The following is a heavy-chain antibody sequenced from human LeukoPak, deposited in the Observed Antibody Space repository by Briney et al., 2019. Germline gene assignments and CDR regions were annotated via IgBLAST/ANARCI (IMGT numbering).Heavy chain of an antibody. CDR1: GFTFSSYS. J-gene: IGHJ6*03. V-gene: IGHV3-21*01. CDR2: ISSSSSYI. Sequence: GGSLSLSCAASGFTFSSYSMNWVRQAPGKGLEWVSSISSSSSYIYYADSVKGRFTISRDNAKNSLYLQMNSLRAEDTAVYYCASDGAAAGAGYYYYMDVWSKGTTVTVS. D-gene: IGHD6-13*01. CDR3: ASDGAAAGAGYYYYMDV.